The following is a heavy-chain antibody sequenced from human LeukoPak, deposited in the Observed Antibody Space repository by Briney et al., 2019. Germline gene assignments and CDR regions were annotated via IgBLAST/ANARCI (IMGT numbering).Heavy chain of an antibody. D-gene: IGHD3-22*01. CDR2: ISSGGGST. CDR3: VPRITAIVGLDY. J-gene: IGHJ4*02. Sequence: GGPLRLSCEASGFTFSNYAMSWVRQAPGKGLEWVSGISSGGGSTYHADSVKGRFTISRDNSKNTLYLQMNSLRAEDTAVYYCVPRITAIVGLDYWGQGTLVTVSS. CDR1: GFTFSNYA. V-gene: IGHV3-23*01.